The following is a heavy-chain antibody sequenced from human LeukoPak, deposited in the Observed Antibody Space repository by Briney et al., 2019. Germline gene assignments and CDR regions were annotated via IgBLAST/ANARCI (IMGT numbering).Heavy chain of an antibody. CDR2: FTGAAGNF. V-gene: IGHV3-23*01. CDR1: GFTFTSQA. J-gene: IGHJ5*02. D-gene: IGHD4-23*01. CDR3: AAGGGNTFNP. Sequence: PGGSLTLSCATSGFTFTSQALSWVRQAPGRGLEWVSSFTGAAGNFHYADSVEGRFTLSRDISKETVYLQMNSLRVDDAAMYFCAAGGGNTFNPWGQGILVTVSS.